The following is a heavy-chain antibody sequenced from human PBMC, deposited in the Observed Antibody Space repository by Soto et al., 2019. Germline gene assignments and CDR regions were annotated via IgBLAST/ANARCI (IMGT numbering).Heavy chain of an antibody. D-gene: IGHD6-13*01. CDR1: GYTFTSYG. CDR2: ISAYNGNT. Sequence: ASVKVSCKASGYTFTSYGISWVRQAPGQGLEWMGWISAYNGNTNYAQKLRGRVTMTTDTSTSTAYMELRSLRSDDTAVYYRARRSSSRARLDVWGQGTTVTVSS. J-gene: IGHJ6*02. V-gene: IGHV1-18*01. CDR3: ARRSSSRARLDV.